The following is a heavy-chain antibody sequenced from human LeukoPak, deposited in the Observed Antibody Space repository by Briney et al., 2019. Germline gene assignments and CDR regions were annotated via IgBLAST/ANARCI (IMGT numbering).Heavy chain of an antibody. Sequence: GGSLRLSCAASGFTFSSYWMHWVRQAPGKGLVWVSRINSDGSSASYADSVKGRFTISRDNAKNTLYLQMNSLRAEDTAVYYCARSMVTIPIPGGYWGQGTLVTVSS. CDR3: ARSMVTIPIPGGY. CDR2: INSDGSSA. D-gene: IGHD5-24*01. J-gene: IGHJ4*02. CDR1: GFTFSSYW. V-gene: IGHV3-74*01.